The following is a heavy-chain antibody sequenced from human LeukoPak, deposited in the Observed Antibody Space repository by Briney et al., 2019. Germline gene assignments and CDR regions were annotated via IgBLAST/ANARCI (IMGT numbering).Heavy chain of an antibody. CDR1: GFTFSSYA. CDR3: AKELRAARLNDWFDP. J-gene: IGHJ5*02. CDR2: ISSNGGST. D-gene: IGHD2-15*01. Sequence: GGSLRLSCAASGFTFSSYAMHWVRQAPGKGLEYVSAISSNGGSTYYANSVKGRFTISRDNSKNTLYLQMNSLRAEDTAVYYCAKELRAARLNDWFDPWGQGTLVTVSS. V-gene: IGHV3-64*01.